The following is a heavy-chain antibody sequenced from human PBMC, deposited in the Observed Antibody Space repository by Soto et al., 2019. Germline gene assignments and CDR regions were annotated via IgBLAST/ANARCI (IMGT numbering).Heavy chain of an antibody. CDR3: AREVGSIWRGMDV. D-gene: IGHD3-3*01. CDR1: GYTFTSYY. V-gene: IGHV1-46*01. Sequence: ASVKVSCKASGYTFTSYYMYWVRQAPGQGLEWMGIINPSGGSTSYAQKFQGRVTMTRDTSTSTVYMELSSLRSEDTAVYYCAREVGSIWRGMDVWGQGTTVTVS. J-gene: IGHJ6*02. CDR2: INPSGGST.